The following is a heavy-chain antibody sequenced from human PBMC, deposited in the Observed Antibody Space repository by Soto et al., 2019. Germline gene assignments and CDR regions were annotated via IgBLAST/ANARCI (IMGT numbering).Heavy chain of an antibody. CDR3: ARIGTLYGIVTTNWFDS. CDR1: GASISSDNYY. Sequence: SETLSLTCTVSGASISSDNYYWSWIRQPPGKGLEWIGYVSDSGSAYYNPSLKSRVTTSLDRSKNQISLYLSSMTAADTAVYYCARIGTLYGIVTTNWFDSWGQGTLGTVSS. V-gene: IGHV4-30-4*01. J-gene: IGHJ5*01. D-gene: IGHD3-22*01. CDR2: VSDSGSA.